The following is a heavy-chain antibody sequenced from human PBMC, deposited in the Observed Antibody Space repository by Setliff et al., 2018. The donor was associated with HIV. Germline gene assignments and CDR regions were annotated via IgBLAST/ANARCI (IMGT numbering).Heavy chain of an antibody. CDR2: MNPKSGKT. CDR3: AGDVGRRWDFYFDL. V-gene: IGHV1-8*01. CDR1: GYIFTQSD. J-gene: IGHJ2*01. Sequence: ASVKVSCKASGYIFTQSDINWVRQATGQMPEWMGWMNPKSGKTGYKQTFQDRITITRDSSTYTLHMELRSRRSEDTATYYCAGDVGRRWDFYFDLWGRGTLVTVSS. D-gene: IGHD1-26*01.